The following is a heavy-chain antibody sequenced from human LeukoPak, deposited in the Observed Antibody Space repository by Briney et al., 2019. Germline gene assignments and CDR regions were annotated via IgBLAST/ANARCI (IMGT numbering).Heavy chain of an antibody. V-gene: IGHV1-69*13. D-gene: IGHD1-26*01. CDR2: IIPIFGTA. CDR3: ASLGYTSGSYAFDY. Sequence: SVKVSCKASGYTFTSYYMHWVRQAPGQGLEWMGGIIPIFGTANYAQKFQGRVTITADESTSTAYMELSSLRPEDTAVYYCASLGYTSGSYAFDYWGQGTLVTVSS. J-gene: IGHJ4*02. CDR1: GYTFTSYY.